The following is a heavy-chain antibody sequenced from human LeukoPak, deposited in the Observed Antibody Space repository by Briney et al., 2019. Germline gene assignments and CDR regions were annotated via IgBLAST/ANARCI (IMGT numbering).Heavy chain of an antibody. Sequence: SETLSLACTVSGGSISNYYWNWIRQPPGKGLEWIGYIYYTGSTNYNPSLESRVTISVDTSKNQFSLKLSSVTAADTAVYYCARLEIVVVVAAFMWFDPWGQGTLVTVSS. J-gene: IGHJ5*02. CDR2: IYYTGST. CDR1: GGSISNYY. CDR3: ARLEIVVVVAAFMWFDP. V-gene: IGHV4-59*12. D-gene: IGHD2-15*01.